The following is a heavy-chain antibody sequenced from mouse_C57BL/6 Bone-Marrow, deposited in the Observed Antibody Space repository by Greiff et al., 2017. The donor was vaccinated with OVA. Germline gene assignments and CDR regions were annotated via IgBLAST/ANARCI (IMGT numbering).Heavy chain of an antibody. CDR1: GYTFTSYW. Sequence: QVQLQQSGAELVKPGASVKLSCKASGYTFTSYWMHWVKQRPGQGLEWIGMIHPNSGSTNYNEKFKSKATLTVDKSSSTAYMQLSSLTSEDSAVYYCAPHGLRFPWFAYWGQGTLVTVSA. CDR3: APHGLRFPWFAY. J-gene: IGHJ3*01. D-gene: IGHD2-12*01. V-gene: IGHV1-64*01. CDR2: IHPNSGST.